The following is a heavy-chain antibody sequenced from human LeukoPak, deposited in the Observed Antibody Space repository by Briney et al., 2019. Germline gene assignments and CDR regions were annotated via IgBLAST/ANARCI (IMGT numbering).Heavy chain of an antibody. CDR1: RFTFSIFA. J-gene: IGHJ4*02. CDR2: ISSSSSTI. CDR3: AKVGYYDSSGYYVFDY. V-gene: IGHV3-48*01. D-gene: IGHD3-22*01. Sequence: GGSLRLSCAASRFTFSIFAMNWVRQAPGKGLEWLSYISSSSSTIYYADSVKGRFTISRDNAKNSLYLQLNSLRPEDTGLYYCAKVGYYDSSGYYVFDYWGQGTLVTVSS.